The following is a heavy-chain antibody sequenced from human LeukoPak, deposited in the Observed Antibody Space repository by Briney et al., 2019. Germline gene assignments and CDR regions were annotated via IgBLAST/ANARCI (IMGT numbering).Heavy chain of an antibody. J-gene: IGHJ4*02. CDR2: INPSGGST. CDR1: GYTFTSYY. CDR3: ARASSDSSSSGGPNYYFDY. V-gene: IGHV1-46*01. Sequence: ASVKVSCKAPGYTFTSYYMHWVRQAPGQGLEWMGIINPSGGSTSYAQKFQGRVTMTRDTSTSTVYMELSSLRSEDTAVYYCARASSDSSSSGGPNYYFDYWGQGTLVTVSS. D-gene: IGHD6-6*01.